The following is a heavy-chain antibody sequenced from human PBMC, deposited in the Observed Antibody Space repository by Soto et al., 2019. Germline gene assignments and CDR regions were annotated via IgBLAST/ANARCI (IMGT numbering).Heavy chain of an antibody. J-gene: IGHJ6*02. CDR1: GFTFSNFR. V-gene: IGHV3-7*05. CDR3: AGSVVHYYVMDV. CDR2: IKQDGSEK. D-gene: IGHD6-6*01. Sequence: EVQLVESGGGLVQPGGSLRLSCAASGFTFSNFRMSWVRQAPGKGLEWVANIKQDGSEKYNVDSVKGRFTISRDNAENSLYLQMKSLRVEDTAVYYCAGSVVHYYVMDVWGQGTTVTVSS.